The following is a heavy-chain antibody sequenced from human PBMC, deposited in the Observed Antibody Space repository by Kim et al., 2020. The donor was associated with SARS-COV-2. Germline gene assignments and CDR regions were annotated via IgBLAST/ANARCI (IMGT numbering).Heavy chain of an antibody. Sequence: SETLSLTCTVSGGSISSYYWSWIRQPPGKGLEWIGYIYYSGSTNYNPSLKSRVTISVDTSKNQFSLKLSSVTAADTAVYYCASYDFWSGYPSFDYWGQGTLVTVSS. CDR2: IYYSGST. J-gene: IGHJ4*02. V-gene: IGHV4-59*01. D-gene: IGHD3-3*01. CDR3: ASYDFWSGYPSFDY. CDR1: GGSISSYY.